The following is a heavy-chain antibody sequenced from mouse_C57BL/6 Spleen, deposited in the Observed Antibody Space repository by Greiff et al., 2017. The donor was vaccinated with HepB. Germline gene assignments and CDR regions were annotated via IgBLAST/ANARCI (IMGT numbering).Heavy chain of an antibody. CDR2: IDPSDSYT. CDR1: GYTFTSYW. CDR3: ATSYGNYEAWFAY. J-gene: IGHJ3*01. D-gene: IGHD2-1*01. Sequence: VQLQQSGAELVKPGASVKLSCKASGYTFTSYWMQWVKQRPGQGLEWIGEIDPSDSYTNYNQKFKGKATLTVDTSSSTAYMQLSSLTSEDSAVYYCATSYGNYEAWFAYWGQRTLVTVSA. V-gene: IGHV1-50*01.